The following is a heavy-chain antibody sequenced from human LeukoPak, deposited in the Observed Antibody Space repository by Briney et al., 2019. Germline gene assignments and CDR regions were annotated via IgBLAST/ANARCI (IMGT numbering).Heavy chain of an antibody. CDR1: GFSIGNHG. CDR2: ISHDGGAE. J-gene: IGHJ5*02. CDR3: ARDWGSSGWYNWFDP. V-gene: IGHV3-30*03. D-gene: IGHD3-16*01. Sequence: PGGSLRLSCAVSGFSIGNHGMHWVRQAPDKGLEWVAMISHDGGAEYYGDSVKGRLTISRDNSENTLYLQMNGLRVEDTAVYYCARDWGSSGWYNWFDPWGLGTLVTVSS.